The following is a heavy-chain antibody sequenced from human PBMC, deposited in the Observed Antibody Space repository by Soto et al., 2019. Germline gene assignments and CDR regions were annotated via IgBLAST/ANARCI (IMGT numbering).Heavy chain of an antibody. CDR2: ISAYNGNT. J-gene: IGHJ4*02. V-gene: IGHV1-18*01. CDR1: GYTFTTYA. Sequence: QVQLVQSGAELKKPGASVKVSCKASGYTFTTYAISWVRQAPGQGLEWMGWISAYNGNTKYAQNLQVRVTMTTDTSTSTAYMELRSLRSDDTAVYFCTRDGPPFDYWCQGTLVTVSS. CDR3: TRDGPPFDY.